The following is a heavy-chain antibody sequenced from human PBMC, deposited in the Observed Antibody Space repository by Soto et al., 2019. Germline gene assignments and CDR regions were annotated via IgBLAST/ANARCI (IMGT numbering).Heavy chain of an antibody. Sequence: SVKGSCKASGDTFNSYGIPWVRQAPGQGLEWMGGIIPKFGITNYAQKFQGRVTITADESTSSAYMELSSLRSEDTAVYYCAREGDNWFDPWAQGTLVTVSS. CDR1: GDTFNSYG. V-gene: IGHV1-69*13. CDR3: AREGDNWFDP. J-gene: IGHJ5*02. CDR2: IIPKFGIT.